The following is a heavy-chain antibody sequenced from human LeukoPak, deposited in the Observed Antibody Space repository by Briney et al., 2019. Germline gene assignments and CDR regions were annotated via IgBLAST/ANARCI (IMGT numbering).Heavy chain of an antibody. J-gene: IGHJ2*01. D-gene: IGHD7-27*01. CDR3: ARDPGVGLDL. Sequence: GGSLRLSCAASGFLVRHNYMSWVRQAPGRGLEWVSIIYNSGNTDYADSVKGRFTVSRDTSKNTLFLQMNDLRVDDAAIYYCARDPGVGLDLWGRGTLVSV. V-gene: IGHV3-53*01. CDR1: GFLVRHNY. CDR2: IYNSGNT.